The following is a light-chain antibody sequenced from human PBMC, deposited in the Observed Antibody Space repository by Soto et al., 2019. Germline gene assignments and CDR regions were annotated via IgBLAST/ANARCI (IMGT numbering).Light chain of an antibody. V-gene: IGLV2-14*01. Sequence: QSALTQPASVSGSPGQSITISCTGTSSDVGGYNYVSWYQQHPRKAPKLMIYEVSNRPSGVSNRFSGSKSGNTASLTISGLQAEDEADHYCSSYTGSTTLAVVFGGGTKLTVL. CDR1: SSDVGGYNY. CDR2: EVS. J-gene: IGLJ2*01. CDR3: SSYTGSTTLAVV.